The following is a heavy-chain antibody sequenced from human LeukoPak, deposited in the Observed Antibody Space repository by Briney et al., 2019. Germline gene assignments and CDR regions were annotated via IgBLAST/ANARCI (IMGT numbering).Heavy chain of an antibody. CDR1: GFTFSSYA. CDR2: ISYDGSIK. Sequence: GRSLRLSCAASGFTFSSYAMHWVRQAPGKGLEWVAVISYDGSIKYYADSVKGRFTISRDNSKNTLYLQMNSLRAEDTAVYYCARGRGGNGYYSMDVWGQGTTVIVSS. D-gene: IGHD3-10*01. V-gene: IGHV3-30*04. CDR3: ARGRGGNGYYSMDV. J-gene: IGHJ6*02.